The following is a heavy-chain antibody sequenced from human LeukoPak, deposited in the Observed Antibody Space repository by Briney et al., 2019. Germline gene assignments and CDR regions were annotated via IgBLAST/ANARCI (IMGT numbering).Heavy chain of an antibody. V-gene: IGHV3-48*01. J-gene: IGHJ6*03. CDR3: ARASYWNYYYYMDV. CDR1: GFTFSNYT. D-gene: IGHD2-15*01. Sequence: QPGGSLRLSCAASGFTFSNYTMNWVRQAPGKGLEWVSYISSRSSTIYYTDSVKGRFTISRENAKNTLYLQMNSLRAEDTAVYSCARASYWNYYYYMDVWGKGTTVTVSS. CDR2: ISSRSSTI.